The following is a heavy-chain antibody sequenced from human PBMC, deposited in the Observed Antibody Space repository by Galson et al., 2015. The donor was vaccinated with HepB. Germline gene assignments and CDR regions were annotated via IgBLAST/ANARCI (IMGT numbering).Heavy chain of an antibody. J-gene: IGHJ6*02. Sequence: SVKVSCKASGGTFNSNAISWVRQAPGQGLEWMGRIIPILGIVHYAQNFQGRVTITADMSKSTAYMELSSLKSEDTAVYFCARDSFYDDSSASYPRGYSYHRDVWGQGTAVTVSS. CDR1: GGTFNSNA. V-gene: IGHV1-69*04. CDR2: IIPILGIV. D-gene: IGHD3-22*01. CDR3: ARDSFYDDSSASYPRGYSYHRDV.